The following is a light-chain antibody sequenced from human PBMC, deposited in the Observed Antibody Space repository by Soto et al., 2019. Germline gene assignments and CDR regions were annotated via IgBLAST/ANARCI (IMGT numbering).Light chain of an antibody. J-gene: IGLJ1*01. CDR3: ISYASVNTYV. V-gene: IGLV2-14*01. CDR1: SSDAGGYDY. CDR2: DVT. Sequence: HSALTQPASVSGATGQSITISCIGISSDAGGYDYVSWYQQHPGKAPKLMIYDVTNRPSGVSNRFSGSKSGNTAALTISGLQAEDEADYYCISYASVNTYVFGTG.